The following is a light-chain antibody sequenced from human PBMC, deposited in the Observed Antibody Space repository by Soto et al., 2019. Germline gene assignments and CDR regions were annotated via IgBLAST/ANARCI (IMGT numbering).Light chain of an antibody. Sequence: EIVLTQSPATLSSFPGDRVTLSCRASQYINTRLAWYQHRPGQAPRLLIYQTSIRAAGIPARFSASGTGTEFTLTISSLQSEDFAVYYCQHYNEWPLTFGGGTKVDIK. CDR3: QHYNEWPLT. CDR1: QYINTR. V-gene: IGKV3D-15*01. J-gene: IGKJ4*01. CDR2: QTS.